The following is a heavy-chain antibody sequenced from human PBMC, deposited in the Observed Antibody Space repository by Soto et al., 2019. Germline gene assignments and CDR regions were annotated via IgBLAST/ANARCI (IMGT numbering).Heavy chain of an antibody. D-gene: IGHD7-27*01. CDR2: IYDGGRT. V-gene: IGHV4-30-4*01. CDR1: GGSISTVDYW. CDR3: ARGPSGDKVDS. Sequence: QVQLQESGPGLVKPSQTLSLTCTVSGGSISTVDYWWSWIRQPPDMGLEWIGHIYDGGRTYNNPSLESRVTMSVDTSKSQLYLTLSSVSAADTAVYYCARGPSGDKVDSWVQGTLVTVSS. J-gene: IGHJ4*02.